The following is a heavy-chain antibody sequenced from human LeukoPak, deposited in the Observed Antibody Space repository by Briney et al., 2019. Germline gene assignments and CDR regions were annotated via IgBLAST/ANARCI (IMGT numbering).Heavy chain of an antibody. CDR1: GFTFSTYN. J-gene: IGHJ4*02. Sequence: GGSLRLSCAASGFTFSTYNMNWVRQAPGKGLEWVSSISFIGNYIYYADSVRGRCTISRDSANSSLYLQMNNLRAEDTAVYYCAREPPTRIFDHWGQGTLVTVSS. CDR3: AREPPTRIFDH. CDR2: ISFIGNYI. V-gene: IGHV3-21*01.